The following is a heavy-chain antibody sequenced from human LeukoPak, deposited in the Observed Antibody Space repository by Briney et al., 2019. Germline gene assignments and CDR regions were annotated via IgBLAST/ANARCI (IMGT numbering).Heavy chain of an antibody. CDR1: GYTFTSYY. CDR2: INPSGGST. Sequence: APVTVSCKASGYTFTSYYMHWVRQAPGQGLEWMGIINPSGGSTSYAQKFQGRVTMTRDTSTSTVYMELSSLRSEDTAVYYCARGLGYCSSTSCPYSYENYWGQGTLVTVSS. V-gene: IGHV1-46*01. J-gene: IGHJ4*02. D-gene: IGHD2-2*01. CDR3: ARGLGYCSSTSCPYSYENY.